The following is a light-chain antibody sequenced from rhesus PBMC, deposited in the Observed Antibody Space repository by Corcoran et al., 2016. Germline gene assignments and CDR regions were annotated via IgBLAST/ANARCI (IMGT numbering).Light chain of an antibody. CDR1: QGITND. Sequence: DIQMTQSPSSLSASVGDRVTITCRASQGITNDLAWSQQNPGETPKLLIYEASSLQSGIPSRFSGSGSGTDFTLTIRSLQSEDFATYYCQHYYSIPLTFGGGTKVEIK. V-gene: IGKV1-25*01. J-gene: IGKJ4*01. CDR2: EAS. CDR3: QHYYSIPLT.